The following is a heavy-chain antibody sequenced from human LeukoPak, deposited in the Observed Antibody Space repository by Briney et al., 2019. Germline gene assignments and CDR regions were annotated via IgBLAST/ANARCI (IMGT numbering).Heavy chain of an antibody. V-gene: IGHV5-10-1*01. D-gene: IGHD5-12*01. J-gene: IGHJ4*02. CDR1: GYSFTSYW. CDR2: IDPSDSYT. Sequence: GESLMISCKGSGYSFTSYWISWVRQMPGKGLEWMGRIDPSDSYTSYSPSFQGHVTISADKSISTAYLQWSSLKASDTAMYYCATPLYPTEDIVATWEDSFDYWGQGTLVTVSS. CDR3: ATPLYPTEDIVATWEDSFDY.